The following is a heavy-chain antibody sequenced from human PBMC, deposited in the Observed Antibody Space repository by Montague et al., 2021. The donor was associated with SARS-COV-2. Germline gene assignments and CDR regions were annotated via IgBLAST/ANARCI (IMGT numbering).Heavy chain of an antibody. D-gene: IGHD3-22*01. V-gene: IGHV4-39*01. CDR3: ASPTYYYDSSGSDAFDI. CDR2: IYYSGST. J-gene: IGHJ3*02. Sequence: SETLSLTCTVSGGSISSSSYYWVWIRQPPGKGLEWIGSIYYSGSTYYNPSLKSRVTIYVDTSKNQFSLRLSSVTAADTAVYYCASPTYYYDSSGSDAFDIWGQGTMVTVSS. CDR1: GGSISSSSYY.